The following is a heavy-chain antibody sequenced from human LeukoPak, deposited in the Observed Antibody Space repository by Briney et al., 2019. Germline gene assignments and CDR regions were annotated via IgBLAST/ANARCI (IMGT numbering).Heavy chain of an antibody. CDR2: FDPEDGET. D-gene: IGHD6-19*01. CDR1: GYTLTELS. CDR3: AMSVADSPGLDFDY. V-gene: IGHV1-24*01. J-gene: IGHJ4*02. Sequence: ASVKVSCKVSGYTLTELSMHCVRPAPGKGLEWMGGFDPEDGETIYAQKFQGRVTMTEDTSTDTAYMELSSLRSEDTAVYYCAMSVADSPGLDFDYWGQGTLVTVSS.